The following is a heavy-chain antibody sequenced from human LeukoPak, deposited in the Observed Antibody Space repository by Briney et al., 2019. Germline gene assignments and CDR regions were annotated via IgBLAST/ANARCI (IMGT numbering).Heavy chain of an antibody. CDR3: ATTSSSYDY. CDR2: FDPEDGET. CDR1: VYTLTELS. Sequence: ASVKVSRKVSVYTLTELSMHWVRQAPGKELEWMGGFDPEDGETIYAQKFQGRVTMTEDASTDTAYMELSSLRSEDTAVYYCATTSSSYDYWGQGTLVTVSS. J-gene: IGHJ4*02. D-gene: IGHD6-13*01. V-gene: IGHV1-24*01.